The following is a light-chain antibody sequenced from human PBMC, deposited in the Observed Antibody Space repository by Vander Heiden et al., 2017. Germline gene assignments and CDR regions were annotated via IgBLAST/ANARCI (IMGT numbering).Light chain of an antibody. V-gene: IGLV3-1*01. CDR1: TLGDKY. Sequence: SYELTQPPSVSVSPGPTASITCSGDTLGDKYACWYQQKPGQSPVLVIYQDSKRPSGIPERFSGSNSGNTDTLTISGTQAMDEADYYCQAWDSSTGGVLGGGTKLNV. CDR3: QAWDSSTGGV. CDR2: QDS. J-gene: IGLJ2*01.